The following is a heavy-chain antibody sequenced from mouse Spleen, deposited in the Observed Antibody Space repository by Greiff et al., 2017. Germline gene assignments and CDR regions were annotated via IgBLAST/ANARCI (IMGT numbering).Heavy chain of an antibody. V-gene: IGHV3-6*01. J-gene: IGHJ1*01. CDR2: ISYDGSN. CDR1: GYSITSGYY. Sequence: EVQLVESGPGLVKPSQSLSLTCSVTGYSITSGYYWNWIRQFPGNKLEWMGYISYDGSNNYNPSLKNRISITRDTSKNQFFLKLNSVTTEDTATYYCARERLSLLQVWGAGTTVTVSS. D-gene: IGHD1-2*01. CDR3: ARERLSLLQV.